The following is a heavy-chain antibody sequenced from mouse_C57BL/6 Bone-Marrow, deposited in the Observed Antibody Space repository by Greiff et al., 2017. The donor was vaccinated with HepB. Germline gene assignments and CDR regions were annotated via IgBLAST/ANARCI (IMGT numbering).Heavy chain of an antibody. Sequence: VQLVESGPELVKPGASVKLSCKASGYTFTSYDINWVKQRPGQGLEWIGWIYPRDGSTKYNEKFKGKATLTVDTSSSTAYMELHSLTSEDSAVYFCARLDYGSSYGGYFDVWGTGTTVTVSS. CDR1: GYTFTSYD. CDR3: ARLDYGSSYGGYFDV. J-gene: IGHJ1*03. V-gene: IGHV1-85*01. CDR2: IYPRDGST. D-gene: IGHD1-1*01.